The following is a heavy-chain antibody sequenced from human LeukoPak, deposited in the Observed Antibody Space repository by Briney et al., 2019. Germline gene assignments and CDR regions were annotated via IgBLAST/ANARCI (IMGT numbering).Heavy chain of an antibody. D-gene: IGHD3-9*01. CDR2: INHSGST. V-gene: IGHV4-34*01. Sequence: SETLSLTCAVYGGSFSGYYWSWIRQPPGKGLEWIGEINHSGSTNYNPSLKSRVTISVDTSKNQFSLKLSSMTAADTAVYYCARARLLHDILTGYYGYWGQGTLVTVSS. J-gene: IGHJ4*02. CDR1: GGSFSGYY. CDR3: ARARLLHDILTGYYGY.